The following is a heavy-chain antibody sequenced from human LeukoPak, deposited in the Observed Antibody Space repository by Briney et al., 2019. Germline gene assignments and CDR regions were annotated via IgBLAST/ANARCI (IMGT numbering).Heavy chain of an antibody. CDR3: AKSSRGYVSSFDY. CDR1: GFAFCSYA. J-gene: IGHJ4*02. CDR2: ISGSGGST. D-gene: IGHD5-12*01. Sequence: GGSLSLSCAASGFAFCSYAMSWVRQAPGKGVEWVSAISGSGGSTYYADSVKGRFTISRDNSKNTLYLQMNSLRAEDTAVYYCAKSSRGYVSSFDYWGQGTLVTVSS. V-gene: IGHV3-23*01.